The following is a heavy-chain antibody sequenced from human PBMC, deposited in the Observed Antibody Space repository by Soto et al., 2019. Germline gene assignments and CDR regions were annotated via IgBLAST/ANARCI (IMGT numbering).Heavy chain of an antibody. CDR3: AVAVAGPTAIGY. D-gene: IGHD6-19*01. CDR1: GFTFSSYW. Sequence: EVQLVESGGGLVQPGGSLRLSCAASGFTFSSYWMHWVRQAPGKGLVWVSRINSDGSRISYADSVKGRFTISRDNAKNTLYLQMNSLRAEDTAVYYCAVAVAGPTAIGYWGQGTLGTVSS. V-gene: IGHV3-74*01. J-gene: IGHJ4*02. CDR2: INSDGSRI.